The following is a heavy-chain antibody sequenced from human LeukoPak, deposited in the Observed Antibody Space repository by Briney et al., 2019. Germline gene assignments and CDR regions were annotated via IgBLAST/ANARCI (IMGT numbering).Heavy chain of an antibody. D-gene: IGHD4-17*01. V-gene: IGHV1-18*01. CDR3: ARGPWTTVTSFDY. CDR1: GYSSASYG. CDR2: ISAYNGYT. Sequence: ASVKVSCKTSGYSSASYGINWVRQAPGQGLEWMGWISAYNGYTNYAQKFQGRVTMTTDTSTNTAYMELRSLRSDDTAVYYCARGPWTTVTSFDYWGQGTLVTVSS. J-gene: IGHJ4*02.